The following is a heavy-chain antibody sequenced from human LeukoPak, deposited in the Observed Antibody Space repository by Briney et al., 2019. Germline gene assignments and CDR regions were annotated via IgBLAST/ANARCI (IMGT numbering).Heavy chain of an antibody. CDR3: ARGGGRYYYGMDV. J-gene: IGHJ6*02. Sequence: KPSETLSLTCAVSGGSISSGGYSWSWIRQPPGKGLEWIGYIYHSGSTYYNPSLKSRVTISVDRSKNQFSLKLSSVTAADTAVYYCARGGGRYYYGMDVWGQGTTVTVSS. D-gene: IGHD3-16*01. CDR1: GGSISSGGYS. V-gene: IGHV4-30-2*01. CDR2: IYHSGST.